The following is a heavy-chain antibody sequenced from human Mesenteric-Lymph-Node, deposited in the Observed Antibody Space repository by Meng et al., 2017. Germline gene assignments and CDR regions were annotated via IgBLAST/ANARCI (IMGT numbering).Heavy chain of an antibody. CDR1: GFSFGGYA. CDR3: AKDIQSGGYYYDSSGYYFEVGYFDY. CDR2: ISWNSGSI. Sequence: GGSLRLSCAVSGFSFGGYAMHWVRQAPREGLEWVSGISWNSGSICYAGSVKGRFTISRDNAKNSLYLQMNRLRAEDTALYYCAKDIQSGGYYYDSSGYYFEVGYFDYWGQGPLVTVSS. J-gene: IGHJ4*02. V-gene: IGHV3-9*01. D-gene: IGHD3-22*01.